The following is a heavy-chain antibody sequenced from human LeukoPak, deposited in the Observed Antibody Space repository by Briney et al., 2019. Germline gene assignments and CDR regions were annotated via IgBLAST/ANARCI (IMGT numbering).Heavy chain of an antibody. J-gene: IGHJ4*01. CDR2: IFYGGST. CDR3: ARQLPTAAADTRGYFDY. D-gene: IGHD6-25*01. CDR1: GGSISNGDYY. Sequence: SETLSLTCSVSGGSISNGDYYWGWIRQASGKGLEWIGSIFYGGSTHYNPSLKSRATISVDTSKNQFSLKLTSVTAADAAMYYCARQLPTAAADTRGYFDYWGQGTVVTVSS. V-gene: IGHV4-39*01.